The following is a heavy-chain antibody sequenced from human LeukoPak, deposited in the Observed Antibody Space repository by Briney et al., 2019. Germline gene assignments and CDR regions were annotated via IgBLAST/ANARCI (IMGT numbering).Heavy chain of an antibody. J-gene: IGHJ3*01. V-gene: IGHV4-59*08. CDR1: GDSITNFF. D-gene: IGHD1-7*01. CDR2: IFHSGSSGSI. Sequence: SETLSLTCSVSGDSITNFFWSWIRQTPGRELEWIGFIFHSGSSGSIYYSPSLQSRVTMSVDTSRNQFSLKLSSVTAADTAVYYCARHIPTTGTVFDLWGQGTMVIVSS. CDR3: ARHIPTTGTVFDL.